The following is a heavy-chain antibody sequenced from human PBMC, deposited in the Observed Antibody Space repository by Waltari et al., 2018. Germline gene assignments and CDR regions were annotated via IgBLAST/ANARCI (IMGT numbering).Heavy chain of an antibody. J-gene: IGHJ5*02. D-gene: IGHD6-6*01. CDR3: ARDVGLAARPINWFDP. V-gene: IGHV1-69*01. CDR2: IIPIFGTA. CDR1: GGTFSSYA. Sequence: QVQLVQSGAEVKKPGSSVKVSCKASGGTFSSYAISWVRQAPGQGLEWMGGIIPIFGTANYAQKFQGRVTITADESTSTAYMELSSLRAEDTAVYYCARDVGLAARPINWFDPWGQGTLVTVSS.